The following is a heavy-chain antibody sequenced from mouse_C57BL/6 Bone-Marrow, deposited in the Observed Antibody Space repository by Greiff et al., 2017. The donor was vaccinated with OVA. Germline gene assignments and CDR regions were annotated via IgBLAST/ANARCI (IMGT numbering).Heavy chain of an antibody. CDR3: ARVPIYYYGSRFV. CDR2: IYPRSGNT. Sequence: VNVVESGAELARPGASVKLSCKASGYTFTSYGISWVKQRTGQGLEWIGEIYPRSGNTYYNEKFKGKATLTADKSSSTAYMELRSLTSEDSAVYFCARVPIYYYGSRFVWGTGTTVTVSS. J-gene: IGHJ1*03. CDR1: GYTFTSYG. V-gene: IGHV1-81*01. D-gene: IGHD1-1*01.